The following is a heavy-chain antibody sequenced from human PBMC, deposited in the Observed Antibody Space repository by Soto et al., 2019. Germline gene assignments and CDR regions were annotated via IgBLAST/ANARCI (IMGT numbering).Heavy chain of an antibody. J-gene: IGHJ4*02. D-gene: IGHD2-2*01. CDR1: GFASSTYE. CDR3: ARRYCSSTSCLIDY. V-gene: IGHV3-48*03. CDR2: ISSSGSTM. Sequence: HPGGSLRLSCAASGFASSTYEVNWVRQAPGKGLEWVSYISSSGSTMYYADSVQGRFTISRDNAKNSLYLQMNSLRAEDTAVYYCARRYCSSTSCLIDYWGQGTLVTVSS.